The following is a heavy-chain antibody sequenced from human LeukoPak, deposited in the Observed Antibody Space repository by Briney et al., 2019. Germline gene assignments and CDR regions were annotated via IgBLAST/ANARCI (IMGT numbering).Heavy chain of an antibody. CDR1: GGSISGYY. J-gene: IGHJ3*02. Sequence: SETLSLTCTVSGGSISGYYWTWILQPPGKGLKWIVYIYYSGSTNYNPSLKSRVTISVDTSKKQFSLKLSSVTAADTAVYYCARVPMVRGALATDAFDIWGQGTMVTVSS. V-gene: IGHV4-59*01. D-gene: IGHD3-10*01. CDR3: ARVPMVRGALATDAFDI. CDR2: IYYSGST.